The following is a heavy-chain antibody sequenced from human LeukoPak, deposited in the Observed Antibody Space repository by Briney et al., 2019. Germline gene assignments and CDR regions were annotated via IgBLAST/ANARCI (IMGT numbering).Heavy chain of an antibody. CDR3: ARDPKPMVRGVIISYFDY. J-gene: IGHJ4*02. CDR1: GYTFTSYG. D-gene: IGHD3-10*01. CDR2: ISAYNGNT. Sequence: ASVKVSCKASGYTFTSYGISWMRQAPGQGLEWMGWISAYNGNTNYAQKLQGRVTMTTDTSTSTAYMELRSLRSDDTAVYYCARDPKPMVRGVIISYFDYWGQGTLVTVSS. V-gene: IGHV1-18*01.